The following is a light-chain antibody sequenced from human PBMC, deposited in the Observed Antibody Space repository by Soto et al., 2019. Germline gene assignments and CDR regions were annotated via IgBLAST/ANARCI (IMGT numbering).Light chain of an antibody. V-gene: IGKV3-20*01. J-gene: IGKJ5*01. Sequence: EIVLTQSPGTLSLSPGERATLSCRASQSVSSSYLAWYQQKPGQAPRLLIYGASSRATGIPDRFSGSGSGKDFTLTIGRLEPEDFAVYYCQQYGSSPAVTFGQGSRLEIK. CDR3: QQYGSSPAVT. CDR2: GAS. CDR1: QSVSSSY.